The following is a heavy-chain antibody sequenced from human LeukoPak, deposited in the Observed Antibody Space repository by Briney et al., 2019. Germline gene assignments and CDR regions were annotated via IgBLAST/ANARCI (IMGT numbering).Heavy chain of an antibody. V-gene: IGHV3-20*04. CDR2: INWNGGST. CDR1: GFTFDDYG. CDR3: ARGHGFEVVPADDAFDI. D-gene: IGHD2-2*01. J-gene: IGHJ3*02. Sequence: PGGSLRLSCAASGFTFDDYGMSWVRQAPGKGLEWVSGINWNGGSTGYADSVKGRFTISRDNAKNSLYLQMNSLRAEDTALYYCARGHGFEVVPADDAFDIWGQGTMVTVSS.